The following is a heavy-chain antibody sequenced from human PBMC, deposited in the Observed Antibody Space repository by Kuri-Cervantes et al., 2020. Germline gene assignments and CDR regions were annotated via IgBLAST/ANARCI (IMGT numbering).Heavy chain of an antibody. J-gene: IGHJ4*02. CDR2: MNPNSGNT. Sequence: ASVKVSCKASGYTFTSYGISWVRQATGQGLEWMGWMNPNSGNTGYAQKFQGRVTMTRNTSISTAYMELSSLRSEDTAVYYCARASSYYDFTWWGQGTLVTVSS. CDR3: ARASSYYDFTW. CDR1: GYTFTSYG. D-gene: IGHD3-3*01. V-gene: IGHV1-8*02.